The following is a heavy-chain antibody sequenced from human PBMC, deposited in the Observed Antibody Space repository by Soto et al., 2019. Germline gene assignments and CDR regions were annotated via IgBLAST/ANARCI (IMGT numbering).Heavy chain of an antibody. CDR1: GVSIHNSHSF. J-gene: IGHJ5*01. CDR2: VYYSGGA. V-gene: IGHV4-39*01. Sequence: QLQLQESGPGLVKPSETLSLTCAVSGVSIHNSHSFWGWIRQSPGKGLEFIGSVYYSGGANYNPSLKRRVTIYVDTSKNQFSLRVNSVTAADTAVYYCGRVVEGATRHTDFDSWGQGTLVTVSS. CDR3: GRVVEGATRHTDFDS. D-gene: IGHD2-15*01.